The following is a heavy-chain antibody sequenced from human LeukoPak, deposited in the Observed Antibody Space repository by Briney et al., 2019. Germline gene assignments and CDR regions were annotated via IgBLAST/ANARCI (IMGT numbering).Heavy chain of an antibody. CDR3: VSGAGSGRLYYYYYMDV. CDR2: IIPIFGTA. D-gene: IGHD1-26*01. CDR1: GGTFSSYA. J-gene: IGHJ6*03. V-gene: IGHV1-69*13. Sequence: ASVKVSCKASGGTFSSYAISWVRQAPGQGLEWMGGIIPIFGTANYARKFQGRVTITADESTSTAYMELSSLRSEDTAVYYCVSGAGSGRLYYYYYMDVWGKGTTVTVSS.